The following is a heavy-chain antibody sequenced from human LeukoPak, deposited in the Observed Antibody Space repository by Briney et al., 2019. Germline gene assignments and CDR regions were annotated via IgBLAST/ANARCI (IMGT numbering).Heavy chain of an antibody. D-gene: IGHD3-22*01. CDR3: ARIIPYYYDSSGYHNWFDP. CDR1: GVSISSSNSY. CDR2: IYYSGST. V-gene: IGHV4-39*01. J-gene: IGHJ5*02. Sequence: SETLSLTCTVSGVSISSSNSYWGWIRQPPGKGLEWIGSIYYSGSTYYNPSLKSRVTISVDTSKNQFSLKLSSVTAADTAVYYCARIIPYYYDSSGYHNWFDPWGQGTLVTVSS.